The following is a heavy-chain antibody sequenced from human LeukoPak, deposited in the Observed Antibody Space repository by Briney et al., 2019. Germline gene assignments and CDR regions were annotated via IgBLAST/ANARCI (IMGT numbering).Heavy chain of an antibody. CDR2: FYHSGST. J-gene: IGHJ6*03. CDR3: ARGIYYYYYMDV. Sequence: SETLPLTCAVSGYSIRNGYYWGWIRQPPGKGLDWIGSFYHSGSTYYNPSLKGRVTISVGTSKNQFSLKLNSVTAADTAVYYCARGIYYYYYMDVWGKGTTVTVSS. V-gene: IGHV4-38-2*01. CDR1: GYSIRNGYY.